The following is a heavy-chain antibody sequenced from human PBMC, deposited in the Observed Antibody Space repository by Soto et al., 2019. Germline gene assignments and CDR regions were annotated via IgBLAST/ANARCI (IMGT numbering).Heavy chain of an antibody. CDR1: GFSFSSYA. Sequence: XACLRLSCAASGFSFSSYATHWVRQAPGKGLEWVAVISYDGSNKYYADSVKGRFTISRDNSKNTLYLQMNSLRAEDTAVYYCARERDPSSSAYYYYGMDVCGQRTTVTVSS. V-gene: IGHV3-30-3*01. D-gene: IGHD6-6*01. CDR2: ISYDGSNK. J-gene: IGHJ6*02. CDR3: ARERDPSSSAYYYYGMDV.